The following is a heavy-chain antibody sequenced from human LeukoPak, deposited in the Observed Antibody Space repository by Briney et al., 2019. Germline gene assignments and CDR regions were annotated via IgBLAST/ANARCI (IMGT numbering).Heavy chain of an antibody. D-gene: IGHD3-10*01. CDR2: VIPVLGTT. J-gene: IGHJ5*02. CDR1: GTTFSRSA. Sequence: ASVKVSCKASGTTFSRSAISWVRQAPGQGLEWMGGVIPVLGTTNYAQKFQGRVTMTRNTSISTAYMELSSLRSEDTAVYYCARVSGGSGSYFWFDPWGQGTLVTVSS. V-gene: IGHV1-69*05. CDR3: ARVSGGSGSYFWFDP.